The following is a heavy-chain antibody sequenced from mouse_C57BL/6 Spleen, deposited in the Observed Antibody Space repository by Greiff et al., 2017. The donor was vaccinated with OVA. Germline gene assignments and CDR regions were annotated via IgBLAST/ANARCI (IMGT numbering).Heavy chain of an antibody. D-gene: IGHD3-3*01. J-gene: IGHJ3*01. CDR2: IDPETGGT. CDR3: TRKGLDQPGAY. Sequence: QVQLKESGAELVRPGASVTLSCKASGYTFTDYEMHWVKQTPVHGLEWIGAIDPETGGTAYNQKFKGKAILTADKSSSTAYMELRSLTSEDSAVYYCTRKGLDQPGAYWGQGTLVTVSA. V-gene: IGHV1-15*01. CDR1: GYTFTDYE.